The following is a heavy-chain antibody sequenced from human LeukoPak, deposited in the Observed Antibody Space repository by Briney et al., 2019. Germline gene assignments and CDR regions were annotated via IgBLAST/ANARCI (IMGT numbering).Heavy chain of an antibody. Sequence: SETLSLTCTASGGSISSGSYYWSWIRQPAGKGLEWIGRIYTSGSTNYNPSLKSRVTISVDTSKNQFSLKLSSVTAADTAVYYCARGSDFWSGYYNDYWGQGTLVTVSS. D-gene: IGHD3-3*01. CDR3: ARGSDFWSGYYNDY. CDR2: IYTSGST. V-gene: IGHV4-61*02. CDR1: GGSISSGSYY. J-gene: IGHJ4*02.